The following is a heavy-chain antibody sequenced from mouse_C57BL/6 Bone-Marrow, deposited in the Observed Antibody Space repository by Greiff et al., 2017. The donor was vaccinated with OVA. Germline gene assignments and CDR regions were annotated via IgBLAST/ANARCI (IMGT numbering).Heavy chain of an antibody. D-gene: IGHD1-1*01. CDR1: GYTFTSYG. CDR2: IYPRSGNT. CDR3: ARSRGGSSYGGV. J-gene: IGHJ1*03. Sequence: VQLQQSGAELARPGASVKLSCKASGYTFTSYGISWVKQRTGQGLEWIGEIYPRSGNTYYNEKFKGKATLTADKSSSTAYMELRSLTSEDSAVYFCARSRGGSSYGGVWGTGTTVTVSS. V-gene: IGHV1-81*01.